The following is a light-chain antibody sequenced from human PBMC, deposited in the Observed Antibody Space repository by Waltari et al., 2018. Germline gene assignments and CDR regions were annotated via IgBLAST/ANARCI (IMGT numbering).Light chain of an antibody. CDR1: QSVSNN. CDR3: QHYDAWPRA. J-gene: IGKJ1*01. CDR2: GAS. V-gene: IGKV3-15*01. Sequence: ELVMTQSPAILSVSPGERATLPCRASQSVSNNLAWYQQKLGQAPRPLIYGASARDKRVPARFSGSGSGTDFTLTISSLQSEDIALYFCQHYDAWPRAFGQGTSVEIK.